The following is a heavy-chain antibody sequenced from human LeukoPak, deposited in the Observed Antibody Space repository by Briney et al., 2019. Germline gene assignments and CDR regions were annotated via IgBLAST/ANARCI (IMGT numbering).Heavy chain of an antibody. V-gene: IGHV3-53*05. Sequence: GGSLRLSCAASGFTVHSNYMSWVRQAPGKGLEWVSVIDRSGVTHYADSVKGRFTISRDNSKNSLYLQMNSLRTEDTALYYCAKEAGYSSSWYFSTDYWGQGTLVTVSS. D-gene: IGHD6-13*01. CDR3: AKEAGYSSSWYFSTDY. CDR1: GFTVHSNY. J-gene: IGHJ4*02. CDR2: IDRSGVT.